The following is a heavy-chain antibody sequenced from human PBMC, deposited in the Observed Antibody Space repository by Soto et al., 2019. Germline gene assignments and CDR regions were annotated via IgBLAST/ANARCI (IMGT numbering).Heavy chain of an antibody. CDR2: IIPILGIA. CDR1: GGTFSSYT. Sequence: SVKVSCKASGGTFSSYTISWVRQAPEQGLEWMGRIIPILGIANYAQKFQGRVTITADKSTSTAYMELSSLRSEDTAVYYCARDRDYGDYYGMDAWGQGTTVTVSS. J-gene: IGHJ6*02. CDR3: ARDRDYGDYYGMDA. V-gene: IGHV1-69*04. D-gene: IGHD4-17*01.